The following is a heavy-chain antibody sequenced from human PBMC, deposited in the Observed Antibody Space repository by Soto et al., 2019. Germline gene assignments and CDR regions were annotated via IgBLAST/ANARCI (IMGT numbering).Heavy chain of an antibody. CDR3: AREDYGAFYFDY. J-gene: IGHJ4*02. Sequence: QVQLAESGGGVVQPGESLRLSCAASGFTFSHYAMHWVRQAPGKGLEWVAIFSYDGSNKYYADSVKGRFTISRANPKNTLYLQMNSLRAEDTAIYYCAREDYGAFYFDYWGQGALVTVSS. CDR2: FSYDGSNK. D-gene: IGHD3-10*01. CDR1: GFTFSHYA. V-gene: IGHV3-30-3*01.